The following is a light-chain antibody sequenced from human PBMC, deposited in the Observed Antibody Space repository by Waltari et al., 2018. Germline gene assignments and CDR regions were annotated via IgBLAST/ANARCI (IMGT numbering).Light chain of an antibody. V-gene: IGLV1-40*01. CDR1: TPNFRAGYD. J-gene: IGLJ2*01. Sequence: QSALTQPPSLSGAPGQRVSISCTGKTPNFRAGYDVHRYQQLPGAAPKLLIYDNSNRPSGVPDRFSGSKSGTSASLAITGLQADDEADYYCQSYDSALRNVVFGGGTKLTV. CDR3: QSYDSALRNVV. CDR2: DNS.